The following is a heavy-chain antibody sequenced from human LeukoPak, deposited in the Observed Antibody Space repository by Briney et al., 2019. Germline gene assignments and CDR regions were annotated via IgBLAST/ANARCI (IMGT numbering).Heavy chain of an antibody. Sequence: PSETLSLTCAVYGGSFSGYYWSWIRQPPGKGLEWIGEINHSGSTNYNPSLKSRVTISVDTSKNQFSLKPSSVTAADTAVYYCARGYSSGWYIGYWGQGTLVTVSS. CDR1: GGSFSGYY. J-gene: IGHJ4*02. CDR2: INHSGST. V-gene: IGHV4-34*01. CDR3: ARGYSSGWYIGY. D-gene: IGHD6-19*01.